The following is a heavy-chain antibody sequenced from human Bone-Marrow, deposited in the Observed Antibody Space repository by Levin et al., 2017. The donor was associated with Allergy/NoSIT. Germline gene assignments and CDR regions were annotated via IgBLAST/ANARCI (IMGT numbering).Heavy chain of an antibody. Sequence: PGGSLRLSCAASGFIFSDFYMIWVRQAPGKGLEAISYISSSGSNIYYSDAVKGRFTITRDNAKKSLSLHMTSLRAEDPAVYYCARDSFRGMGWGYYGMDVWGQGTTVTVSS. V-gene: IGHV3-11*01. CDR3: ARDSFRGMGWGYYGMDV. CDR1: GFIFSDFY. CDR2: ISSSGSNI. J-gene: IGHJ6*02. D-gene: IGHD3-16*01.